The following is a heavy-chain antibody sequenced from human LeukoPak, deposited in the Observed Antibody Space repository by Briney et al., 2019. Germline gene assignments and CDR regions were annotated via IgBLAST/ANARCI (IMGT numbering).Heavy chain of an antibody. CDR3: ARDRGYYDSSGYDY. D-gene: IGHD3-22*01. Sequence: GGSLRLSCAASGSTFSSYAMSWVRQAPGKGLEWVSYISSSGSTIYYADSVKGRFTISRDNAKNSLYLQMNSLRAEDTAVYYCARDRGYYDSSGYDYWGQGTLVTVSS. CDR1: GSTFSSYA. CDR2: ISSSGSTI. J-gene: IGHJ4*02. V-gene: IGHV3-48*03.